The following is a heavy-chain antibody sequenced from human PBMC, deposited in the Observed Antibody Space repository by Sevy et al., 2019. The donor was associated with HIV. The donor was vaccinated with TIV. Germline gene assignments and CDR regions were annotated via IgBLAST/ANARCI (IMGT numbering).Heavy chain of an antibody. CDR1: GLSVSRNY. V-gene: IGHV3-53*01. D-gene: IGHD7-27*01. CDR2: IYAGGST. Sequence: GGSLRLSCAASGLSVSRNYLSWVRQAPGKGLEWVSVIYAGGSTYYADSVKGRFTVSRDKAKNTLYYQMNSLRAEDTAVYYCARQLGIGAFDIGGQGTMVTVSS. CDR3: ARQLGIGAFDI. J-gene: IGHJ3*02.